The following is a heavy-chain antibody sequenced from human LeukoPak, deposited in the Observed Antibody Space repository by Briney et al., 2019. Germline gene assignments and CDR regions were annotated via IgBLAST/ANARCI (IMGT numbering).Heavy chain of an antibody. Sequence: SQTLSLTCAISGDSVSINSAAWNWIRQSPSRGLEWLGRTYYRSKWYNDYAVSVKSRITINPDTSKNQFSLQLNSVTPEDTAVYYCARDVAYYDFWSGRNWFDPWGQGTLVTVSS. CDR3: ARDVAYYDFWSGRNWFDP. D-gene: IGHD3-3*01. V-gene: IGHV6-1*01. CDR1: GDSVSINSAA. CDR2: TYYRSKWYN. J-gene: IGHJ5*02.